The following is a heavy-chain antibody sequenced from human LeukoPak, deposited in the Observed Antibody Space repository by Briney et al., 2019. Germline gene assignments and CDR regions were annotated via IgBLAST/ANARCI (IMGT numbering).Heavy chain of an antibody. CDR3: ARHGTVTPRGVFDI. CDR2: IYNSGST. V-gene: IGHV4-59*08. D-gene: IGHD4-17*01. Sequence: PSETLSLTCTVSGDSFSYFYWSWIRQPPGKGLEWIGYIYNSGSTNYNPSLKGRVTISLDTSKNQFSLKLSSVTAADTAVYYCARHGTVTPRGVFDIWGQGTMVTVSS. J-gene: IGHJ3*02. CDR1: GDSFSYFY.